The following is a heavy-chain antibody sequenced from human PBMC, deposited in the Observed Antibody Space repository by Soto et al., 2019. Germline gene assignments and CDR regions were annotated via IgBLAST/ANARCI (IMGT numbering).Heavy chain of an antibody. D-gene: IGHD6-19*01. J-gene: IGHJ3*02. Sequence: EVQLVESGGGLVKPGGSLRLSCAASGFTFSSYSMNWVRQAPGKGLEWVSSISSSSSYIYYADSVKGRFTISRDNAKNALYLQMNSLRAEDTAVYYCARGSSGGRTGFFDAVDIWGQGTMVTVSS. CDR1: GFTFSSYS. CDR2: ISSSSSYI. CDR3: ARGSSGGRTGFFDAVDI. V-gene: IGHV3-21*01.